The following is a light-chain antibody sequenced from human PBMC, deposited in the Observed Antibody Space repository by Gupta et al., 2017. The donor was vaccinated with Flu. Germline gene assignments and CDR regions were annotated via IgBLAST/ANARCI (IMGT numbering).Light chain of an antibody. CDR3: QSEGTGIRGV. V-gene: IGLV4-69*01. Sequence: KHPGYVIKLNSDGGNSQGAGVPDRFSGSKSGAARSLTISSLQAEDEADYYCQSEGTGIRGVFGGGTKLTVL. CDR2: LNSDGGN. J-gene: IGLJ3*02.